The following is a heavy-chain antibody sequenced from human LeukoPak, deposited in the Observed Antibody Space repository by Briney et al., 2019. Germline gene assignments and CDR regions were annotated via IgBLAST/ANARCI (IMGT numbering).Heavy chain of an antibody. CDR2: ISGSGST. CDR3: ARVARHDYTYYPGGNYFDY. Sequence: SQTLSLTCTVSGDSISSGDYYWSWIRQPAGKGLEWIGRISGSGSTNYNPSLKSRVTISVDTSKNQFSLKLSSVTAADTAVYFCARVARHDYTYYPGGNYFDYWGQGILVTVSS. CDR1: GDSISSGDYY. J-gene: IGHJ4*02. D-gene: IGHD4-11*01. V-gene: IGHV4-61*02.